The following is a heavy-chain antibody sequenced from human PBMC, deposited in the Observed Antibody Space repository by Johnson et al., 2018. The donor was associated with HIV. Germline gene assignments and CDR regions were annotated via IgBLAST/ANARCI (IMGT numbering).Heavy chain of an antibody. CDR2: ISSSGSTI. CDR1: GFTFSDYY. V-gene: IGHV3-11*04. D-gene: IGHD1-14*01. J-gene: IGHJ3*02. CDR3: ARGTTGQYHYDAFDI. Sequence: QVQLLESGGGVVQPGRSLRLSCAASGFTFSDYYMSWIRQAPGKGLEWVSYISSSGSTIYYADSVKGRFTISRDNAKNSLYLQLNSLRAEDTAVYYCARGTTGQYHYDAFDIWGQGTMVTVSS.